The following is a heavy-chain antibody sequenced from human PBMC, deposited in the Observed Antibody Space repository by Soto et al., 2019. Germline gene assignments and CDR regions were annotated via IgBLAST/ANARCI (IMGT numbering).Heavy chain of an antibody. CDR3: ARASILLNWFDX. Sequence: SETLSLTFTVSGVSISSGDYCWSWIRQPQGKGLEWIGYIYYSGSNYYNTSLKSRVNISVDTSKNQFSLKLSSVTAADTAVYYCARASILLNWFDXWGQGTTVTVSX. CDR1: GVSISSGDYC. J-gene: IGHJ5*02. V-gene: IGHV4-30-4*01. CDR2: IYYSGSN. D-gene: IGHD2-15*01.